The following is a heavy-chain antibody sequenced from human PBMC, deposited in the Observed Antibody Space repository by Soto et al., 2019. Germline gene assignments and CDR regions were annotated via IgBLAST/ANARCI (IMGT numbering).Heavy chain of an antibody. CDR3: ARELRFLEWLFGY. Sequence: GGSLRVSCAASGFTFSSYWMSWVRQAPGKGLEWVANIKQDGSEKYYVDSVKGRFTISRDNAKNSLYLQMNSLRAEDTAVYYCARELRFLEWLFGYWGQGTLVTVSS. CDR2: IKQDGSEK. CDR1: GFTFSSYW. V-gene: IGHV3-7*01. D-gene: IGHD3-3*01. J-gene: IGHJ4*02.